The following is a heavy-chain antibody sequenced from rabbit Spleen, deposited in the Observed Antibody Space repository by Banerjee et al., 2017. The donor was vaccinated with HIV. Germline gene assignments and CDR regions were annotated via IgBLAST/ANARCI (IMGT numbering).Heavy chain of an antibody. D-gene: IGHD1-1*01. Sequence: QSLEESGGDLVKPGASLTLTCKASGLDFSSRYWICWVRQAPGKGLEWIACIDVAKSGTTYYASWAKGRFTISRTSSTTVTLRMTSLTAADRATYFCARDLVGVIGWNFHLWGPGTLVTVS. CDR2: IDVAKSGTT. J-gene: IGHJ4*01. CDR1: GLDFSSRYW. V-gene: IGHV1S40*01. CDR3: ARDLVGVIGWNFHL.